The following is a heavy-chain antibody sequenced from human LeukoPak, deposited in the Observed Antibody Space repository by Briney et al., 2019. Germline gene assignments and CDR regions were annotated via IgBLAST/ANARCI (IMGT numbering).Heavy chain of an antibody. J-gene: IGHJ4*02. Sequence: PSETLSLTCTVSGGSMNSHYWSWIRQPPGKGLEWIGYMFDTVTTKDNPSLKSRFTLSADTSKNQFSLRLTSVTAADTAVYYCATIKRGNIYGYFDFWGQGILVTVSS. CDR2: MFDTVTT. CDR3: ATIKRGNIYGYFDF. V-gene: IGHV4-59*11. CDR1: GGSMNSHY. D-gene: IGHD5-18*01.